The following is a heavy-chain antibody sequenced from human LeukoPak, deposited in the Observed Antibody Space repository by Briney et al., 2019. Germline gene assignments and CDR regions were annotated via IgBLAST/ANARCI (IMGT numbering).Heavy chain of an antibody. J-gene: IGHJ4*02. CDR1: GFSVSSDD. CDR3: ARVGHGIAMAYFDY. V-gene: IGHV3-53*01. D-gene: IGHD5-18*01. Sequence: GGSLRLSCAASGFSVSSDDMTWVRQAPGKGLEWVSVIYSGGSTYYADSVKGRFTISRDNAKNSLYLQMNSLRAEDTAVYYCARVGHGIAMAYFDYWGQGTLVIVSS. CDR2: IYSGGST.